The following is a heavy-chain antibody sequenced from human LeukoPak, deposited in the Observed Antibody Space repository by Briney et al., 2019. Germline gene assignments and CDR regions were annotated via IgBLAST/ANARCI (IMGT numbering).Heavy chain of an antibody. D-gene: IGHD2-15*01. CDR2: ISAYNGNT. J-gene: IGHJ5*02. CDR3: ASDYCSGGSCYTNWFDP. Sequence: ASVKVSCKASGYTFTSYGIIWVRQAPGQGLEWMGWISAYNGNTNYAQKLQGRVTMTTDTSTSTAYMELRSLRSDDTAVYYCASDYCSGGSCYTNWFDPWGQGTLVTVSS. CDR1: GYTFTSYG. V-gene: IGHV1-18*01.